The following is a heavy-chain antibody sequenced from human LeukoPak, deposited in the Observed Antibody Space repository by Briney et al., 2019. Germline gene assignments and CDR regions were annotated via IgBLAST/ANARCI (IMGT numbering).Heavy chain of an antibody. V-gene: IGHV4-59*08. Sequence: PSETLSLTCTVSGGSISSYYWSWIRQPPGKGLEWIGYIYYSGSTNYNPSLKSRVTISVDTSKNQFSLKLSSVTAADTAVYYCARGLVVPAASLWFDPWGQGTLVTVSS. J-gene: IGHJ5*02. CDR2: IYYSGST. CDR1: GGSISSYY. CDR3: ARGLVVPAASLWFDP. D-gene: IGHD2-2*01.